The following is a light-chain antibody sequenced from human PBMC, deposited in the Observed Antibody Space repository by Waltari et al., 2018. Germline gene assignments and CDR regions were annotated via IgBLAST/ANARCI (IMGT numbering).Light chain of an antibody. CDR3: QHYVRLPAT. CDR1: QSVSRA. Sequence: DIVLTQSPGTLSLSRAERATLSCRARQSVSRAIAWYQQKPGQAPRLLIYVASTRATGIPDRFSGSGSGTDFSLTISRLEPDDFAVYYCQHYVRLPATFGQGTTVEI. J-gene: IGKJ1*01. CDR2: VAS. V-gene: IGKV3-20*01.